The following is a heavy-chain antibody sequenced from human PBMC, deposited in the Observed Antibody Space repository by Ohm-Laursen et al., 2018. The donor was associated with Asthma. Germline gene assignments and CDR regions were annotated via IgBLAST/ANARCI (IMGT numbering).Heavy chain of an antibody. Sequence: SQTLSLTCSVYGGSFSGYYWSWIRQPPGKGLEWIGEINHSGSTNYNPSLRSRVSISVDTSTMQFSLKLTSVTAADTAVYYCARGNDFGDRNYWYFDLWGRGTLVTVSS. J-gene: IGHJ2*01. D-gene: IGHD4-17*01. CDR3: ARGNDFGDRNYWYFDL. V-gene: IGHV4-34*09. CDR1: GGSFSGYY. CDR2: INHSGST.